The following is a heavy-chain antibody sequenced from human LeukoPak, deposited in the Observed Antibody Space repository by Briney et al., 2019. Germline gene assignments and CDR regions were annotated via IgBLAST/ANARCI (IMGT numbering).Heavy chain of an antibody. CDR1: GFTFSSYA. D-gene: IGHD6-13*01. V-gene: IGHV3-30*04. CDR2: ISYDGNNK. J-gene: IGHJ4*02. Sequence: GRSLRLSCAASGFTFSSYAMHWVRQAPGKGLEWVAVISYDGNNKYYVDSVKGRFTIPRDNSKNTLYLQMNSLTAEDTAVYFCVRDNSSSWYSNYFDYWGQGTLVTASS. CDR3: VRDNSSSWYSNYFDY.